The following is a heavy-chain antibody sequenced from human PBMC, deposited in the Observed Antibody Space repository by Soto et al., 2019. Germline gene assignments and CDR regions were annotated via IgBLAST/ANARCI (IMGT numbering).Heavy chain of an antibody. Sequence: EVQLVQSGGGVVQPGGSLRVTCAASGFNLSSDSMQWVRQAPGKGLEWVSYISGSGGTIYYAYSVKRRFTISRDNAKNSLSVQMNSPRDADTAVYFCARETGLTSSGWSYYFDFWGQGTRVIVSS. CDR1: GFNLSSDS. V-gene: IGHV3-48*02. D-gene: IGHD6-19*01. CDR2: ISGSGGTI. CDR3: ARETGLTSSGWSYYFDF. J-gene: IGHJ4*02.